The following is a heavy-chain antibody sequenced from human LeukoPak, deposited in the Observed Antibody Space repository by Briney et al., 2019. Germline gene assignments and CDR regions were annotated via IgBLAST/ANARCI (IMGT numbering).Heavy chain of an antibody. CDR1: GFTFDDYG. D-gene: IGHD3-10*01. CDR3: AREYYGSGSYYNVGY. J-gene: IGHJ4*02. Sequence: PGGSLRLSCAASGFTFDDYGMSWVRQAPGKGLEWVSGINWNGGRTGYADSVKGRFTISRDNAKKSLYVQMNSLRAEDTALHYCAREYYGSGSYYNVGYWGQGTLVTVSS. CDR2: INWNGGRT. V-gene: IGHV3-20*04.